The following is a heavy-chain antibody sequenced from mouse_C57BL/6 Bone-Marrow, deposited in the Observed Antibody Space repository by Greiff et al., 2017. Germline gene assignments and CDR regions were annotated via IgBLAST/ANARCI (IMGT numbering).Heavy chain of an antibody. CDR1: GFSLTSYA. J-gene: IGHJ3*01. CDR3: AIYDGYWAWFAY. CDR2: IWTGGGT. V-gene: IGHV2-9-1*01. Sequence: VQVVESGPGLVAPSQSLSITCTVSGFSLTSYAISWVRQPPGKGLEWLGVIWTGGGTNYNSALKSRLSISKDNSKSQVFLKMNSLLTDDTARYYCAIYDGYWAWFAYWGQGTLVTVSA. D-gene: IGHD2-3*01.